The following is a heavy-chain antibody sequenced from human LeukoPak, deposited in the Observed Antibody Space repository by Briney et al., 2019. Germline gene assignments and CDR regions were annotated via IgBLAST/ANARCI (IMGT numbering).Heavy chain of an antibody. CDR1: GFTFSSYG. CDR2: ISYDGSNK. J-gene: IGHJ4*02. V-gene: IGHV3-30*03. CDR3: ASSHGHFDY. Sequence: PGGSLRLSCAASGFTFSSYGMHWVRQAPGKGLEWVAVISYDGSNKYYADSVKGRFTISRDNSKNSLDLQMNSLRAEDTAVYYCASSHGHFDYWGQGTLVTVSS.